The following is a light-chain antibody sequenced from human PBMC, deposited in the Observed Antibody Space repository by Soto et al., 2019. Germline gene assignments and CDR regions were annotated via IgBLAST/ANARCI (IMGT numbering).Light chain of an antibody. V-gene: IGKV3-20*01. CDR3: QQYGSSPVT. J-gene: IGKJ1*01. Sequence: NVVTNSPGTLSLSPGERATLSCGASQSVTSSYLAWYQQKPGQAPRLLIYAASSRATGIPDRFSGSGSGTDFTLTISRLEPEDFAVYYCQQYGSSPVTFGQGTKVDI. CDR1: QSVTSSY. CDR2: AAS.